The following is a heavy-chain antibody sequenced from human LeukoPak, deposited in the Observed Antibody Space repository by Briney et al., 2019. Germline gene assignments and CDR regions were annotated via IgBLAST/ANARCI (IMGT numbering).Heavy chain of an antibody. D-gene: IGHD6-13*01. V-gene: IGHV4-34*01. Sequence: SETLSLTCAVYGGSFSGYCWSWIRQPPGKGLEWIGEINHSGSTNYNPSLKSRVTISVDTSKNQFSLKLSSVTAADTAVYYCARVGFSSSWYVSYWFDPWGQGTLVTVSS. J-gene: IGHJ5*02. CDR1: GGSFSGYC. CDR3: ARVGFSSSWYVSYWFDP. CDR2: INHSGST.